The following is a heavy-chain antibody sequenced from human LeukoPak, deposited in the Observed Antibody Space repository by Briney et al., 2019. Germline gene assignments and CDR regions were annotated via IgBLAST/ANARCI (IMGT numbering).Heavy chain of an antibody. CDR3: ATALGSYSPDY. CDR2: IYYSGST. Sequence: SGTLSLTCTVSGGSISSSSYYWGWIRQPPGKGLEWIGSIYYSGSTYYNPSLKSRVTISVDTSKNQFSLKLSSVTAADTAVYYCATALGSYSPDYWGQGTLVTVSS. J-gene: IGHJ4*02. D-gene: IGHD1-26*01. CDR1: GGSISSSSYY. V-gene: IGHV4-39*07.